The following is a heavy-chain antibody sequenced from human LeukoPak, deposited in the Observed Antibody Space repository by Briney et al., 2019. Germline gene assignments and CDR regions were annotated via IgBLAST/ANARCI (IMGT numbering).Heavy chain of an antibody. J-gene: IGHJ6*03. Sequence: SETLSLTCTVSGGSISSSSYYWSWIRQPAGTGLEWIGRIYASGSTNDNPSLKSRVTISVDTSKNQFSLKLSSVTAADTAVYYCARGYYDSRAYYNYYMDVWGKGTTVTISS. CDR2: IYASGST. CDR1: GGSISSSSYY. V-gene: IGHV4-61*02. D-gene: IGHD3-22*01. CDR3: ARGYYDSRAYYNYYMDV.